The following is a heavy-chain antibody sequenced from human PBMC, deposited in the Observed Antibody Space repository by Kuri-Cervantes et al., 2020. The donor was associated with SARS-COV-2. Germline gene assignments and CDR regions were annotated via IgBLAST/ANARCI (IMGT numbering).Heavy chain of an antibody. CDR3: ARTIYYDFWSGYSPAARGMDV. J-gene: IGHJ6*02. Sequence: ASVKVSCKASGYTFTSYGISWVRQAPGQRLEWMGWINAGNGNTKYSQKFQGRVTITRDTSASTAYMELSSLRSEDTAVYYCARTIYYDFWSGYSPAARGMDVWGQGTTVTVSS. V-gene: IGHV1-3*01. D-gene: IGHD3-3*01. CDR1: GYTFTSYG. CDR2: INAGNGNT.